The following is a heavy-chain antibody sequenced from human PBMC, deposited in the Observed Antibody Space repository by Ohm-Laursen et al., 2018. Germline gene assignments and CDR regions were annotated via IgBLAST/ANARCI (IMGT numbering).Heavy chain of an antibody. V-gene: IGHV3-7*03. CDR3: AKVLAGGYAFDL. CDR1: GFTFTSYW. J-gene: IGHJ3*01. Sequence: SLRLSCAASGFTFTSYWMSWARQAPGKGLEWVANMNEIGSEKYFVDSVRGRFTISRDNSKNSLYLQMNSLRTEDTALYFCAKVLAGGYAFDLWGQGTMVTVSS. D-gene: IGHD2-15*01. CDR2: MNEIGSEK.